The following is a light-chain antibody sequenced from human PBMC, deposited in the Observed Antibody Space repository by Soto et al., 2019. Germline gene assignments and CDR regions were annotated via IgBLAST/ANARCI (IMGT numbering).Light chain of an antibody. CDR1: QSVSSSY. Sequence: EIVLTQSPGTLSLSPGERATLSCRASQSVSSSYLAWYQQKPGQAPRLLIYGASSRATGIPDRFSGSGSGTDFTLTISRLEPDDFAVYYCQQDGSSPWTFGQGTKVEIK. V-gene: IGKV3-20*01. CDR2: GAS. J-gene: IGKJ1*01. CDR3: QQDGSSPWT.